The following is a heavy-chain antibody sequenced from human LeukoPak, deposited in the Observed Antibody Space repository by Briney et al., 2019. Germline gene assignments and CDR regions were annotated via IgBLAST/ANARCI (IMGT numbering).Heavy chain of an antibody. V-gene: IGHV4-61*01. J-gene: IGHJ6*02. Sequence: SETLSLTCTVSGGSVSSGSYYWSWIRQPPGKGLEWIGHVHDSGSTNYNPALKSRVTISVGTSKSQISLKLSSVTAADTAVYYCARGRGEDSGRFLDVWGQGTTVTVS. CDR3: ARGRGEDSGRFLDV. CDR1: GGSVSSGSYY. CDR2: VHDSGST. D-gene: IGHD5-12*01.